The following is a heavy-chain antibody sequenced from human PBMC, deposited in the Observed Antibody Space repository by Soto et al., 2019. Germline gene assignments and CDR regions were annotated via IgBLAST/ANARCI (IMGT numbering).Heavy chain of an antibody. Sequence: SVKVSCKSSGGTFSSYAISWVRQAPGQGLEWMGGIIPIFGTANYAQKFQGRVTITADESTSTAYMELSSLRSEDTAVYYCARVPDYDILTGFDPWGQGTLVTVSS. CDR3: ARVPDYDILTGFDP. D-gene: IGHD3-9*01. CDR1: GGTFSSYA. V-gene: IGHV1-69*13. CDR2: IIPIFGTA. J-gene: IGHJ5*02.